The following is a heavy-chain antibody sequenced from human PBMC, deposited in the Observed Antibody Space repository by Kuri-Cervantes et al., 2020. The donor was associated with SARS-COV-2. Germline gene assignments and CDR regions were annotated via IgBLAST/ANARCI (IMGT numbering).Heavy chain of an antibody. V-gene: IGHV4-31*02. J-gene: IGHJ5*02. CDR1: GGSISSGGYY. D-gene: IGHD4-11*01. CDR3: ARVRTVTTGIGSVWFDP. CDR2: IYYSGST. Sequence: SCTVSGGSISSGGYYWSWIRQHPGKGLEWIGYIYYSGSTYYNPSLKSRVTISVDTSKNQFSLKLSSVTAADTAVYYCARVRTVTTGIGSVWFDPWGQGTLVTVSS.